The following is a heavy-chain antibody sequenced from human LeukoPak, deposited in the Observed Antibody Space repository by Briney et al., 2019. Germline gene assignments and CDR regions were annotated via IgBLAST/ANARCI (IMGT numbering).Heavy chain of an antibody. CDR3: ARIIRATGYYSNPKSGSFDL. D-gene: IGHD2-21*01. Sequence: PPETLSLTCAVYGGSFSGYYWSWIRQPPGKGLQWIGSVYSSGSTYYNPSLRTRVTISVDTSKNQFSLWLSSVTAADTATYYCARIIRATGYYSNPKSGSFDLWGQGILVTVSS. CDR1: GGSFSGYY. CDR2: VYSSGST. J-gene: IGHJ5*02. V-gene: IGHV4-34*01.